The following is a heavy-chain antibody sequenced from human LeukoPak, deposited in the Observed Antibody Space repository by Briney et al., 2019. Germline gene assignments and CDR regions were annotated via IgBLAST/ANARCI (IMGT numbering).Heavy chain of an antibody. CDR1: GFTFSSYW. D-gene: IGHD6-19*01. CDR3: ARGSGWYSGKFDY. J-gene: IGHJ4*02. CDR2: IKQDGSEK. Sequence: GGSLRLSCAASGFTFSSYWMSWVRQAPGKGLEWVANIKQDGSEKYYVDSVKGRFTTSRDNAKNSLYLQMNSLRAEDTAVYYCARGSGWYSGKFDYWGQGTLVTVSS. V-gene: IGHV3-7*01.